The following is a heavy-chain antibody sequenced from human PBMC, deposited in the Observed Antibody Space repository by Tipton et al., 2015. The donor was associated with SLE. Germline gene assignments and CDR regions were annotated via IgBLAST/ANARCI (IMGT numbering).Heavy chain of an antibody. CDR2: IKEDGSEK. CDR3: AREYLFYDFWSGYTMPLDY. D-gene: IGHD3-3*01. Sequence: SLRLSCAASGFTFRNYWMNWVRQAPGKGLEWVANIKEDGSEKYYVDSVKGRFTISRDNAQNSLYLQMNSLRAEDTAVYFCAREYLFYDFWSGYTMPLDYWGQGTVVTVSS. CDR1: GFTFRNYW. J-gene: IGHJ4*02. V-gene: IGHV3-7*01.